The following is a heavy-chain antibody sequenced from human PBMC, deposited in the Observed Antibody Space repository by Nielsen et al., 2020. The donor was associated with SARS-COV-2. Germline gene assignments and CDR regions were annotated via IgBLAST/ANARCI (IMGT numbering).Heavy chain of an antibody. CDR2: INPYSGGT. Sequence: ASVKVSCKASGYTFTDYYIHWVRQAPGQGLEWMGRINPYSGGTNYAQKFQGTVTMTRDASISTVYMVLTSDDTAVYYCARARATIFGLVMSYGMDVWGQGTTVAVSS. J-gene: IGHJ6*02. CDR1: GYTFTDYY. CDR3: ARARATIFGLVMSYGMDV. V-gene: IGHV1-2*06. D-gene: IGHD3/OR15-3a*01.